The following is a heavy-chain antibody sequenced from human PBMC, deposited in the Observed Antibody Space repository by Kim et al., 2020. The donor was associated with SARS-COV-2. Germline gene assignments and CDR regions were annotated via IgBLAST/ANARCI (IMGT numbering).Heavy chain of an antibody. V-gene: IGHV3-21*01. J-gene: IGHJ4*02. CDR1: GFTFSSYS. CDR2: ISSSSSYI. Sequence: GGSLRLSCAASGFTFSSYSMNWVRQAPGKGLEWVSSISSSSSYIYYADSVKGRFTISRDNAKNSLYLQMNSLRAEDTAVYYCARGGFSEYYDFWSGYYQPDSWEYYFDYWGQGTLVTVSS. CDR3: ARGGFSEYYDFWSGYYQPDSWEYYFDY. D-gene: IGHD3-3*01.